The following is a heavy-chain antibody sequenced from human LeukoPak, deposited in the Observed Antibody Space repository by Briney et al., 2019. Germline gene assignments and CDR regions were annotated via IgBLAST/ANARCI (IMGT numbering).Heavy chain of an antibody. Sequence: GGSLRLSCAASGFTFSSYWMSWVRQAPGKGLEWVANIKQDGSEKYYVDSVKGRFTISRDNAKNSLYLQMNSLRAEDTAVYYCAICFDPNQFDYWGQGTLVTVSS. CDR1: GFTFSSYW. D-gene: IGHD3-9*01. V-gene: IGHV3-7*03. CDR3: AICFDPNQFDY. J-gene: IGHJ4*02. CDR2: IKQDGSEK.